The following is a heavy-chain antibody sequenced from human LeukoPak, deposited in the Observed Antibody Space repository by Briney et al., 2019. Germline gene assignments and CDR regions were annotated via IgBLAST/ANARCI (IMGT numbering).Heavy chain of an antibody. D-gene: IGHD5-18*01. J-gene: IGHJ4*02. V-gene: IGHV1-46*01. CDR1: GYTFLNSY. CDR2: FNPSGGTT. CDR3: AREIGPRQLHLWGSAFDY. Sequence: ASVKVSCKASGYTFLNSYMHWVRQAPGQGFEWMRIFNPSGGTTSYAQNFQGRVTMARDTSTSTVYMELSSLRSEDTAVYYCAREIGPRQLHLWGSAFDYWGQGTLVTVSS.